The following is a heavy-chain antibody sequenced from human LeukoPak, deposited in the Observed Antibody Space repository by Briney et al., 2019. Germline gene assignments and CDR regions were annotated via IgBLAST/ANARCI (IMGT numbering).Heavy chain of an antibody. D-gene: IGHD3-3*01. CDR2: VFYSGTT. CDR1: GASISSHY. Sequence: PSETLSLTCTVSGASISSHYWTWIRQSPGKRLEWIGYVFYSGTTSYSPSLNSRVTISIDTSKNQFSLKLSSVTAADTAAYFCARHVGFFDAFDIWGQGTMVTVSS. CDR3: ARHVGFFDAFDI. J-gene: IGHJ3*02. V-gene: IGHV4-59*08.